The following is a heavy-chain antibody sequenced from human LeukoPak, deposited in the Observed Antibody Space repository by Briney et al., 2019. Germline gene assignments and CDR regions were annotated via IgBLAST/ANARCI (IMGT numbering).Heavy chain of an antibody. CDR1: GFTFGDYA. D-gene: IGHD6-13*01. J-gene: IGHJ3*02. CDR3: TRDRFSSWYLNAFDI. V-gene: IGHV3-49*04. CDR2: IRSKAYGGTT. Sequence: GGSLRLSCTASGFTFGDYAMSWVRQAPGKGLEWVGFIRSKAYGGTTEYAASVKGRFTISRDDSKSIAYLQMNSLKTEDTAVYYCTRDRFSSWYLNAFDIWGQGTMVTVSS.